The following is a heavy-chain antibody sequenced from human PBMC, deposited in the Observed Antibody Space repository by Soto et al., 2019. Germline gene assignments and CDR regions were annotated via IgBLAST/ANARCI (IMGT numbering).Heavy chain of an antibody. J-gene: IGHJ5*02. CDR2: INPMGGST. V-gene: IGHV1-46*01. D-gene: IGHD6-13*01. CDR1: GYTFINYY. Sequence: ASVKVSFKASGYTFINYYIHWVRQAPGQGLEWMAIINPMGGSTNYAQEFQGRVTLTSYTSTSTVYMELSSLRFEDTALFYCARDLAAGDLWGQGTLVTVSS. CDR3: ARDLAAGDL.